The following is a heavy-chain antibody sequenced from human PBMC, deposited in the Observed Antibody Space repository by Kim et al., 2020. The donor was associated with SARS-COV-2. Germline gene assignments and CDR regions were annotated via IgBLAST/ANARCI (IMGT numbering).Heavy chain of an antibody. CDR1: GFTFSSYA. D-gene: IGHD1-1*01. J-gene: IGHJ4*02. Sequence: GGSLRLSCAASGFTFSSYAMRWVRQAPGKGPEWVSLVSGSGSSKYHADSVKGRFAISRDNSKKTLYLQMNSLRAEDTALYYCAKGERNNWSFFDYWGQGTLVTLSS. CDR3: AKGERNNWSFFDY. CDR2: VSGSGSSK. V-gene: IGHV3-23*01.